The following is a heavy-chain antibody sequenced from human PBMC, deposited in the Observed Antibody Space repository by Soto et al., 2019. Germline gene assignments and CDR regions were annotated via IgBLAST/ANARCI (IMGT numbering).Heavy chain of an antibody. D-gene: IGHD3-3*01. CDR1: GFTFSSYW. Sequence: EVQLVESGGGLVQPGGSLRLSCAASGFTFSSYWMSWVRQAPGKGLERVANIKQDGSEKYYVDSVKGRFTISRDNAKNSLYLQMNSLRAEDTAVYYCARDLRFYDFWSSNPDYWGQGTLVTVSS. CDR2: IKQDGSEK. J-gene: IGHJ4*02. CDR3: ARDLRFYDFWSSNPDY. V-gene: IGHV3-7*03.